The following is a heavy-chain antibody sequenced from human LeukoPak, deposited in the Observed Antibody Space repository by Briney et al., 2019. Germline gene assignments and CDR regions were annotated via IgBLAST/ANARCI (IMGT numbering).Heavy chain of an antibody. CDR3: ARATYYYDSSGYLGPLPLDY. V-gene: IGHV4-59*01. J-gene: IGHJ4*02. D-gene: IGHD3-22*01. CDR1: GGSISSYY. Sequence: SETLSLTCTVSGGSISSYYWSWIRQPPGKGLEWIGYIYYSGSTNYNPSLKSRVTISVDTSKNQFSLELSSVTAADTAVYYCARATYYYDSSGYLGPLPLDYWGQGTLVTVSS. CDR2: IYYSGST.